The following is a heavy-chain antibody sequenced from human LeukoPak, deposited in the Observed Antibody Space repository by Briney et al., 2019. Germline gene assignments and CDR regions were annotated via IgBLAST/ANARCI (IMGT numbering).Heavy chain of an antibody. CDR1: GGTFSSYA. V-gene: IGHV1-69*13. J-gene: IGHJ4*02. CDR3: AREGGDYYDSSGYYRGLLDY. CDR2: IITVFGTA. Sequence: SVKVSCKASGGTFSSYAISWVRQAPGQGLEWMGGIITVFGTAKYAQKFQGRVTITADESTSTAYMELSSLRSEDTAVYYCAREGGDYYDSSGYYRGLLDYWGQGTLVTVSS. D-gene: IGHD3-22*01.